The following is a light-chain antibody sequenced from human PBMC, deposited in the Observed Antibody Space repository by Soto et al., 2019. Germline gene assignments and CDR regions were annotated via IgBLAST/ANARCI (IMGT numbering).Light chain of an antibody. J-gene: IGLJ7*01. CDR1: SSNIGSNT. V-gene: IGLV1-44*01. CDR2: INY. CDR3: ASGDDRLKSI. Sequence: QSVLTQPPSVSGTPGQRVTISCSGSSSNIGSNTVNWYQQFPGKAPRLLIYINYQRPSGVPDRFSGSQSGTSASLAISGLTSDEEDDYYCASGDDRLKSIFGGGTQLTVL.